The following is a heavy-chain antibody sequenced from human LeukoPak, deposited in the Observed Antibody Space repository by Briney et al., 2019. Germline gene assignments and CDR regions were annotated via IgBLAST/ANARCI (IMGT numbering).Heavy chain of an antibody. V-gene: IGHV3-23*01. CDR1: GFTFSSYA. CDR3: AKVSSRWYGKRSPERYYFDY. J-gene: IGHJ4*02. CDR2: ISGSGGST. D-gene: IGHD6-13*01. Sequence: GGSLRLSCAASGFTFSSYAMSWVRQAPGKGLEWVSAISGSGGSTYYADSVKGRFTISRDNSKNTLYLQMNSLRAEDTAVYYCAKVSSRWYGKRSPERYYFDYWGQGTLVTVSS.